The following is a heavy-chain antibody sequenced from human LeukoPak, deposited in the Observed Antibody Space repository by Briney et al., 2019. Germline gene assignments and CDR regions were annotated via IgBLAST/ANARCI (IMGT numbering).Heavy chain of an antibody. J-gene: IGHJ4*02. Sequence: GGSLRLSCAASGFTFSSYAMSWVRQAPGKGLEWVSAISGSGGSTYYADSVKGRFTISRDNAKNSLYLQMNSLRAEDTAVYYCARDYYYDSSGRDHYYFDYWGQGTLVTVSS. CDR3: ARDYYYDSSGRDHYYFDY. V-gene: IGHV3-23*01. CDR1: GFTFSSYA. D-gene: IGHD3-22*01. CDR2: ISGSGGST.